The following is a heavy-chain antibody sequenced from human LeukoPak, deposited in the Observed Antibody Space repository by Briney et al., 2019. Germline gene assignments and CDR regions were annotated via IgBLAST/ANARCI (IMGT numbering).Heavy chain of an antibody. Sequence: PGGSLRLSCAASGFTFSDHYMDWVRQAPGKGLEWVGRTRKKTNSYTTEYAASVKGRFTISRDDSKNSLYLQMNSLKAEDTAVYYRTRVVLVGTTYSYFDYWGQGTLVTVSS. J-gene: IGHJ4*02. CDR2: TRKKTNSYTT. D-gene: IGHD1-26*01. V-gene: IGHV3-72*01. CDR3: TRVVLVGTTYSYFDY. CDR1: GFTFSDHY.